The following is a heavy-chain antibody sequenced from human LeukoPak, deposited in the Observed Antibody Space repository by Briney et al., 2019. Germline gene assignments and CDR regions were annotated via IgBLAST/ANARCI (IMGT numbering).Heavy chain of an antibody. J-gene: IGHJ4*02. Sequence: GGSLRLSCAASGFTFSDYHMSWIRQAPGKGLEWVSAISSSGKTIYYADSVKGRFTISRDNAKNSLYLQMNSLRAEDSAVYYCAKDRDYSSAWYVVDYWGQGTLVTVSS. V-gene: IGHV3-11*01. CDR1: GFTFSDYH. CDR2: ISSSGKTI. D-gene: IGHD6-19*01. CDR3: AKDRDYSSAWYVVDY.